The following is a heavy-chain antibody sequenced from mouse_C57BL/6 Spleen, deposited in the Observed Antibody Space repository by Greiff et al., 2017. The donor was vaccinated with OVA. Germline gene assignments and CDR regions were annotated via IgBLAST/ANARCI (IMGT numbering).Heavy chain of an antibody. CDR3: ARDRFTTVVDWYFDV. D-gene: IGHD1-1*01. CDR2: INYDGSST. V-gene: IGHV5-16*01. Sequence: EVKLVESEGGLVQPGSSMKLSCTASGFTFSDYYMAWVRQVPEKGLEWVANINYDGSSTYYLDSLKSRFIISRDNAKNILYLKMSSLKSEDTATYYCARDRFTTVVDWYFDVWGTGTTVTVSS. CDR1: GFTFSDYY. J-gene: IGHJ1*03.